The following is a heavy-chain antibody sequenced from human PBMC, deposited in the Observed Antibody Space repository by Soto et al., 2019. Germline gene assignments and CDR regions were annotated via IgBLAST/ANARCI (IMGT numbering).Heavy chain of an antibody. CDR3: ARESRGYDSSGYYLEPEGWFDP. CDR1: GGSLSSGDYY. CDR2: IYYSGST. Sequence: TLSLTCTVSGGSLSSGDYYWSWVRQHPGKGLEWIGYIYYSGSTYYNPSLKSRVTISVDTSKNQFSLKLSSVTAADTAVYYCARESRGYDSSGYYLEPEGWFDPWGQGTLVTVSS. D-gene: IGHD3-22*01. J-gene: IGHJ5*02. V-gene: IGHV4-30-4*01.